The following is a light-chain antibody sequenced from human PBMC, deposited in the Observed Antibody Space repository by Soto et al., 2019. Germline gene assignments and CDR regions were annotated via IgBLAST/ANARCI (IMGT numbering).Light chain of an antibody. V-gene: IGKV1-5*03. CDR2: KSS. CDR1: QTISSW. J-gene: IGKJ1*01. Sequence: DIQMTQSPSTLSGSVGDRVTITCRASQTISSWLAWYQQKPWKAPKLLIYKSSTLKSGVPSRFSGSASGTEFTLTISSLQPDGFATYYCQRYNSYSEAFGQGTKVELK. CDR3: QRYNSYSEA.